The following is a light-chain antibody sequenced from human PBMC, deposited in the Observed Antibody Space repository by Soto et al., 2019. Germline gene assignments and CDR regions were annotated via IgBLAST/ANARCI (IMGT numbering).Light chain of an antibody. Sequence: QSVLTQPPSTSGTPGQRVTISCSGRTSNIGTNFVYWYQQLPGAAPKLLIYRDDQRPSGVPDRFSGSKSATSASLAISGLRSDDEADYYCAAWDGSLSAWVFGGGTKVTVL. CDR2: RDD. J-gene: IGLJ3*02. V-gene: IGLV1-47*01. CDR3: AAWDGSLSAWV. CDR1: TSNIGTNF.